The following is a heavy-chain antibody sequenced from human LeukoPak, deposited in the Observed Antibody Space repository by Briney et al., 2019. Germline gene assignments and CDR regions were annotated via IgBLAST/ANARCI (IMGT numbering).Heavy chain of an antibody. CDR1: GFTFSSYW. Sequence: GGSLRLSCAASGFTFSSYWMSWVRQAPGKGLEWVSVIYSGGSTYYADSVKGRFTISRDNSKNTLYLQMNSLRAEDTAVYYCARVRYCSGGSCYGSYFDYWGQGTLVTVSS. V-gene: IGHV3-53*01. CDR3: ARVRYCSGGSCYGSYFDY. J-gene: IGHJ4*02. CDR2: IYSGGST. D-gene: IGHD2-15*01.